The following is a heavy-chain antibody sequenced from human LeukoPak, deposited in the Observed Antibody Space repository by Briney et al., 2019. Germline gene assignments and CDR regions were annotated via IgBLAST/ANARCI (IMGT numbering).Heavy chain of an antibody. J-gene: IGHJ4*02. CDR1: GFSFSSYW. CDR3: AKAGITVTSN. CDR2: VKQDGSEK. D-gene: IGHD4-17*01. V-gene: IGHV3-7*01. Sequence: GGSLRLSWAASGFSFSSYWMSWARQAPGKGLEWVANVKQDGSEKYYVDSVKGRFTISRDNAKNSLYLQMNSLRAEDTAVYCCAKAGITVTSNWGQGTLVTVSS.